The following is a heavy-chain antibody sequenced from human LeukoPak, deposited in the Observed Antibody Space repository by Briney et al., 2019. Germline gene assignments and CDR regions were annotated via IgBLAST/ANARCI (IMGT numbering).Heavy chain of an antibody. CDR3: ARVRGVWFGDDFDY. CDR1: GYTFTGYY. J-gene: IGHJ4*02. CDR2: INPNSGGT. V-gene: IGHV1-2*02. Sequence: ASVKVSCKASGYTFTGYYMHWVRQAPGQGLEWMGWINPNSGGTNYAQKFQGRVTMTRDTSISTAYMELSRLRSDDTAVYYCARVRGVWFGDDFDYWGQGTLVTVSS. D-gene: IGHD3-10*01.